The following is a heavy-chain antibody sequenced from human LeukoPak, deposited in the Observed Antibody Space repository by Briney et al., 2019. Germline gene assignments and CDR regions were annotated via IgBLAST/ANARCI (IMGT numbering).Heavy chain of an antibody. CDR3: ARDSAGVLLWFGELMYNWFDP. Sequence: ASVTVSFKASGYTFTSYGISWVRQAPGQGREGMGWISAYNGNTNYAQKLQGRVTMTTDTSTSTAYMELRSLRSDDTAVYYCARDSAGVLLWFGELMYNWFDPWGQGTLVTVSS. CDR1: GYTFTSYG. J-gene: IGHJ5*02. V-gene: IGHV1-18*01. D-gene: IGHD3-10*01. CDR2: ISAYNGNT.